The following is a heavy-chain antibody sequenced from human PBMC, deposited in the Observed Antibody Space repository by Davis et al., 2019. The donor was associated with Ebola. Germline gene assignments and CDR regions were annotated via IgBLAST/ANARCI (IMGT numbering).Heavy chain of an antibody. J-gene: IGHJ4*02. Sequence: GGSLRLSCAASGFTFNNYVMNWVRQTPGKGLEWVSGISGSGGSTYYAGSVKGRFTISRDNSRNTLYLQMNSLRAEDTAVYYCAKDLVDTGGAYWGQGTLVTVSS. CDR2: ISGSGGST. V-gene: IGHV3-23*01. D-gene: IGHD5-18*01. CDR1: GFTFNNYV. CDR3: AKDLVDTGGAY.